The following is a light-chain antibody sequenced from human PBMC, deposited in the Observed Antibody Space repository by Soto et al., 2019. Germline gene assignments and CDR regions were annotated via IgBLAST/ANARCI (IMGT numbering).Light chain of an antibody. V-gene: IGLV1-51*02. CDR1: SSNIGNNY. Sequence: QSVLTQPPSVSAAPGQKVTISCSGSSSNIGNNYVSWYQQLPGTAPKLLIYENNKRPSGIPDRFSGSKSGTSATLGITGLQTGDEADYYCGTWDSSLSLWVFGGGTKLTV. CDR3: GTWDSSLSLWV. J-gene: IGLJ3*02. CDR2: ENN.